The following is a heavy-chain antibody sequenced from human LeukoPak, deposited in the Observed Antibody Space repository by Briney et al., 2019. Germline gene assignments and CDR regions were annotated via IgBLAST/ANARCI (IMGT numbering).Heavy chain of an antibody. Sequence: GASVKVSCKASGGTFSSYAISWVRQAPGQGLEWMGRIIPILGIANYAQKFQGRVTITADKSTSTAYMELSSLRSEDTAVYYCARGPRNYYYYMDVWGKGTTVTVSS. V-gene: IGHV1-69*04. J-gene: IGHJ6*03. CDR3: ARGPRNYYYYMDV. CDR1: GGTFSSYA. CDR2: IIPILGIA.